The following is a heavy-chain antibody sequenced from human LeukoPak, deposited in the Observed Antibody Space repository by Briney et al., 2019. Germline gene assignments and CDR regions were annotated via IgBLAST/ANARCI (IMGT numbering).Heavy chain of an antibody. J-gene: IGHJ4*02. V-gene: IGHV3-30-3*01. CDR3: ARIGLGVSFGSGFDY. Sequence: GGSLRLSCSASGFSFSSYAMHWVRQAPGKGGLEWVTMISYDGRDQYYADSVKGRFTISRDDSKNTLFLQMNSLRVEDTAMYHCARIGLGVSFGSGFDYWGQGTLVTVTS. CDR1: GFSFSSYA. D-gene: IGHD3-10*01. CDR2: ISYDGRDQ.